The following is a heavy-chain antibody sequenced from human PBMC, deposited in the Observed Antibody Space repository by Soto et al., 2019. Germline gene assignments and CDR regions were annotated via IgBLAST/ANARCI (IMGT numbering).Heavy chain of an antibody. Sequence: QVQLMQSGAEVKKPGSSVKVSCKASGGTFSTSAISWVRQAPGEGLEWVGGIMPIFATPDYAQKFQGRVTISADESTATAYLELTSLTTDDTAVYYCARDKDRQHLGGNYYYILDVWGQGTAITASS. V-gene: IGHV1-69*12. CDR2: IMPIFATP. J-gene: IGHJ6*02. CDR3: ARDKDRQHLGGNYYYILDV. CDR1: GGTFSTSA.